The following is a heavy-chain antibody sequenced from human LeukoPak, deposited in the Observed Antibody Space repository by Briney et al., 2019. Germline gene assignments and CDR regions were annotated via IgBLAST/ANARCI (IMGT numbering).Heavy chain of an antibody. CDR3: ARSNRYSGYHGNWFDP. Sequence: PGGSLRLSCAASGFTFSSYSMNWVRQAPGKGLEWVANIKQDGSEKYYVDSVKGRFTISRDNAKNSLYLQMNSLRAEDTAVYYCARSNRYSGYHGNWFDPWGQGTLVTVSS. J-gene: IGHJ5*02. CDR1: GFTFSSYS. D-gene: IGHD5-12*01. CDR2: IKQDGSEK. V-gene: IGHV3-7*03.